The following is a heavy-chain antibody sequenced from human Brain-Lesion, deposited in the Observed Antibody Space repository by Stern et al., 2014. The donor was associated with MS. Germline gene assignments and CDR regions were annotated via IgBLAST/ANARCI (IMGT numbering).Heavy chain of an antibody. CDR1: GFPFSNYA. Sequence: VQLVQSGGGLVQPGGSLRLSCVGSGFPFSNYAMNWVRQAPGKGLEWVSAISGSGSSTYYADSVRGRFSISRDNSKSTVFLQMNSLRADDTATYFCAKTIVGESWGQGALVTVSS. CDR3: AKTIVGES. CDR2: ISGSGSST. D-gene: IGHD1-26*01. J-gene: IGHJ5*02. V-gene: IGHV3-23*04.